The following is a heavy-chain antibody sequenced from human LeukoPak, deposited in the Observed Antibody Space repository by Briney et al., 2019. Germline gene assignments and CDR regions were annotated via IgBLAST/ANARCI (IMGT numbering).Heavy chain of an antibody. CDR1: GVSFSGNY. V-gene: IGHV4-34*01. CDR2: IYHSRYT. D-gene: IGHD2/OR15-2a*01. J-gene: IGHJ4*02. CDR3: ARIRCSPTDNTCYNY. Sequence: SETLSLTCAVHGVSFSGNYWSWISQSPEKGLEWIGEIYHSRYTTYNPSLKSRVTISADTSENQLSLRLTSVTAADTALYYCARIRCSPTDNTCYNYWGQATLVTVSS.